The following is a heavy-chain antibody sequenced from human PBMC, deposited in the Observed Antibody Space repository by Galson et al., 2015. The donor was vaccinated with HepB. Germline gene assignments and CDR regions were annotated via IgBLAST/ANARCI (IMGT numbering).Heavy chain of an antibody. J-gene: IGHJ4*02. CDR2: ISSSSSYI. CDR3: ARDLYDSSGYYWC. CDR1: GFTFSSYS. V-gene: IGHV3-21*01. D-gene: IGHD3-22*01. Sequence: SLRLSCAASGFTFSSYSMNWVRQAPGKGLEWVSSISSSSSYIYYADSVKGRFTISRDNAKNSLYLQMNSLRAEDTAVYYCARDLYDSSGYYWCWGQGTLVTVSS.